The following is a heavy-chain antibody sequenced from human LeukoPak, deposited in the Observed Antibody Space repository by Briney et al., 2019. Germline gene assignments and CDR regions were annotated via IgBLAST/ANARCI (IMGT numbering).Heavy chain of an antibody. Sequence: GESLKISCKGSGYSFTTYWIGWVRQMPGKGLEWMGIIYPGDSDIRYNPSFQGQVTISADKSISTAYLQWRSLRASDTAMYYCARPIKNSNAFDIWGQGTRVTVSS. CDR1: GYSFTTYW. V-gene: IGHV5-51*01. CDR2: IYPGDSDI. J-gene: IGHJ3*02. D-gene: IGHD4-23*01. CDR3: ARPIKNSNAFDI.